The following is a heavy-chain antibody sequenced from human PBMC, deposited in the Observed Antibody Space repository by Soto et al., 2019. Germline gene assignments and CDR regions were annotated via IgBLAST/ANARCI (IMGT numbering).Heavy chain of an antibody. J-gene: IGHJ5*02. V-gene: IGHV4-30-4*01. CDR1: GGSISSGDYY. CDR3: ARAINWNYVAGWFDP. D-gene: IGHD1-7*01. CDR2: IYHSGST. Sequence: SETLSLTCTVSGGSISSGDYYWSWIRQPPGKGLEWIGYIYHSGSTYYNPSLKSRVTISVDTSKNQFSLKLSSVTAADTAVYYCARAINWNYVAGWFDPGGQGTLVTVS.